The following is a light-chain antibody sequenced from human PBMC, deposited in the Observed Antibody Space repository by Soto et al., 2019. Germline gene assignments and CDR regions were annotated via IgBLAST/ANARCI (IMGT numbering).Light chain of an antibody. V-gene: IGLV1-44*01. CDR2: SNN. Sequence: QPVLTQPPSASGTPGQRVTISCSGSSSNIGSNTVNWYQQLPGTAPKLLIYSNNQRPSGVPDRFSGSKSGSTASLTVSGLQADDEADYYCASYAGTKLFVFGSGTKLTVL. CDR3: ASYAGTKLFV. J-gene: IGLJ1*01. CDR1: SSNIGSNT.